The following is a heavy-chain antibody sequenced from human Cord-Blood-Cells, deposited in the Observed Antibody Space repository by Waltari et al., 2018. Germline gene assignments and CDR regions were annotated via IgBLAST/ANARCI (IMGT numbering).Heavy chain of an antibody. CDR1: GGSFSGYY. V-gene: IGHV4-34*01. CDR3: ARVAIYYYGSGSYYDY. J-gene: IGHJ4*02. Sequence: QVQLQQWGAGLLKPSETLSLTCAVYGGSFSGYYWSWIRQPPGKGLEWIGEINHSGSTNYNPSLKSRVTISVDTSKNRFSLKLSSVTAADTAVYYCARVAIYYYGSGSYYDYWGQGTLVTVSS. CDR2: INHSGST. D-gene: IGHD3-10*01.